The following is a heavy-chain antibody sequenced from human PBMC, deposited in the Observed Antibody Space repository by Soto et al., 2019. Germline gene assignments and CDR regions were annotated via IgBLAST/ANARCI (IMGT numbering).Heavy chain of an antibody. V-gene: IGHV5-51*01. CDR2: IYPGDSDT. Sequence: PGESLKISCKGSGYSFTSYWIGWVRQMPGKGLEWMGIIYPGDSDTRYSPSFQGQVTISADKSISTAYLQWSSLKASDTAMYYCAKSNYDFWSGYYTGPRGYYYYGMDVWGQGTTVTVSS. CDR1: GYSFTSYW. CDR3: AKSNYDFWSGYYTGPRGYYYYGMDV. J-gene: IGHJ6*02. D-gene: IGHD3-3*01.